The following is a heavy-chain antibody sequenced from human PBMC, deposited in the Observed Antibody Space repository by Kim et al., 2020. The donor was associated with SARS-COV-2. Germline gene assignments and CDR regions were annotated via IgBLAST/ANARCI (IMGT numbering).Heavy chain of an antibody. V-gene: IGHV4-34*01. CDR2: INHSGST. CDR1: GGSFSGYY. CDR3: ARGRRSGYSYGRNSYFDY. D-gene: IGHD5-18*01. Sequence: SETLSLTCAVYGGSFSGYYWSWIRQPPGKGLEWIGEINHSGSTNYNPSLKSRVTISVDTSKNQFSLKLSSVTAADTAVYYCARGRRSGYSYGRNSYFDYWGQGTLVTVSS. J-gene: IGHJ4*02.